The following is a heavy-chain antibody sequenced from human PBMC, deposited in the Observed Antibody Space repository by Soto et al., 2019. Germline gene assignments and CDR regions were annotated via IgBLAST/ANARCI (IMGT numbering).Heavy chain of an antibody. Sequence: QVQLQESGPGLVKPSQTLSLTCTVSGGSISSGGYYWSWIRQHPGKGLEWIGYIYYSESTNYNPSLKSRVTISVDTSKNHFSLKLSSGTAADTAVYYGARGGRYGSGSAPGYWGQGTLVTVSS. J-gene: IGHJ4*02. V-gene: IGHV4-31*03. D-gene: IGHD3-10*01. CDR1: GGSISSGGYY. CDR3: ARGGRYGSGSAPGY. CDR2: IYYSEST.